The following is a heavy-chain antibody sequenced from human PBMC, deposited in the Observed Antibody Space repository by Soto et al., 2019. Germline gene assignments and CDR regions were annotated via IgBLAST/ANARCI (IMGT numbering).Heavy chain of an antibody. CDR2: ILVGGST. CDR1: GFICTSYD. CDR3: AKATATGGGAFDI. Sequence: GGSLRLSCAASGFICTSYDMSWVRQAPGKGLEWVSTILVGGSTHYEDSVKGRFTISRDRSKNTVYLQMNSLTVGDTAVYYCAKATATGGGAFDICGQGTMVTVSS. J-gene: IGHJ3*02. V-gene: IGHV3-23*01. D-gene: IGHD2-8*02.